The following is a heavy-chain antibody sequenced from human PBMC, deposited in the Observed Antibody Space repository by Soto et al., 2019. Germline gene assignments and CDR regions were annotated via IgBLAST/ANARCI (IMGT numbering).Heavy chain of an antibody. CDR2: MSAYSGET. J-gene: IGHJ4*02. D-gene: IGHD4-17*01. Sequence: QVQLVQSGDEVKNPGASVKVSCKASGYTFVTYGISWVRQAPGQGLEWMGWMSAYSGETIYAQNLQNRVTMTRDTPTSTAHMELRSLRSDDTAMYYCVREVQCCDYITFGYWRQGTLDTVSS. CDR1: GYTFVTYG. CDR3: VREVQCCDYITFGY. V-gene: IGHV1-18*01.